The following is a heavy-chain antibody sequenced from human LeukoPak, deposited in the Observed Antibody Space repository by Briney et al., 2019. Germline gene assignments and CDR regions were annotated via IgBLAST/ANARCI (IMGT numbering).Heavy chain of an antibody. J-gene: IGHJ4*02. CDR2: IRGSGTGT. V-gene: IGHV3-23*01. CDR3: AKHNGAAAGVPYYFDS. CDR1: GFTFSNYA. Sequence: GGSLRLSCAASGFTFSNYAMTWVRQAPGKGLEWVSAIRGSGTGTYYADSVKGRFTISRDNSKNTLYLHMNSLRAEDTAIYYCAKHNGAAAGVPYYFDSWGQETLVTVSS. D-gene: IGHD6-13*01.